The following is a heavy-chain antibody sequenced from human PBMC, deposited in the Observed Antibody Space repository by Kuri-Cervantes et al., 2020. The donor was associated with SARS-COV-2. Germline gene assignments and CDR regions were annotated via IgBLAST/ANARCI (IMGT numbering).Heavy chain of an antibody. CDR3: AKDGGPGYGDYVYFDY. Sequence: GESLKISCAASGFTFSSYAMSWVRQAPGKGLEWVSAISGSGGSTYYADSVKGRFTISRDNPKNTLYLQMNSLRAEDTAVYYCAKDGGPGYGDYVYFDYWGLGTLVTVSS. J-gene: IGHJ4*02. V-gene: IGHV3-23*01. CDR2: ISGSGGST. CDR1: GFTFSSYA. D-gene: IGHD4-17*01.